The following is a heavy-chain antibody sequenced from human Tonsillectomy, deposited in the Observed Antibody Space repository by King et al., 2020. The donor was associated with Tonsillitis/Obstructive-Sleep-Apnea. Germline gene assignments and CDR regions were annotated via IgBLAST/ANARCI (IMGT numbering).Heavy chain of an antibody. CDR2: IIPILAIS. J-gene: IGHJ3*02. CDR1: GGTFSSYA. V-gene: IGHV1-69*04. D-gene: IGHD3-10*01. Sequence: VQLVQSGAEVKKPGSSVKVSCKASGGTFSSYAISWVRQAPGQGLEWMGRIIPILAISNYAQKFQGRVTISADKSTSTAYMELSSLRSEDTAVYYCARGHNYYGSGNFYLHDAFDIWGQGTMVTVSS. CDR3: ARGHNYYGSGNFYLHDAFDI.